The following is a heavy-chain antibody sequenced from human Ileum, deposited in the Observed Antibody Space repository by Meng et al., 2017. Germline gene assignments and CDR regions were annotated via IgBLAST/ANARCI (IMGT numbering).Heavy chain of an antibody. J-gene: IGHJ4*02. Sequence: QITLKESGPTLMKPTQTLTLTCTFSGLSPSASRVGVGWIRQPPGKALEWLALIYWDDDKRYSPSLKSRLTITKDTSKNQVVLTMTNMDPVDTATYYCAHRGEQHDYWGQGTLVTVSS. CDR1: GLSPSASRVG. V-gene: IGHV2-5*02. CDR2: IYWDDDK. CDR3: AHRGEQHDY. D-gene: IGHD6-13*01.